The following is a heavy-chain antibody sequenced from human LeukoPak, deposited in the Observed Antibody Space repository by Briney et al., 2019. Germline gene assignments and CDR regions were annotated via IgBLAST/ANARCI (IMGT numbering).Heavy chain of an antibody. J-gene: IGHJ4*02. V-gene: IGHV4-59*01. D-gene: IGHD3-22*01. CDR3: ARRRYYYDSRGYYYFDY. CDR1: GGSIRSYY. Sequence: KPSETLSLTCTVSGGSIRSYYWGWIRQPPGKGLEWIGDIHHSGSTDYKPSLKSRVTKSVDTSKNQFSLKLSSVTAADTAVYHCARRRYYYDSRGYYYFDYWGQGTLVTVS. CDR2: IHHSGST.